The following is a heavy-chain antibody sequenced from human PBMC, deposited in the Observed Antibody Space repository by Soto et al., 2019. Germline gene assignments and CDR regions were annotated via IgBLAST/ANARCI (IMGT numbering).Heavy chain of an antibody. CDR1: GFTFTAYY. J-gene: IGHJ4*02. CDR2: MNPNTGDT. Sequence: QVQLLQSGAEVKKPGASVKVSCKASGFTFTAYYVHWVRQAPGQGLEWMGWMNPNTGDTYYAQKFKGRVSMTRDTSISTAYMELRGLTSDDTALYFCARDRPADYWGQGTLVTVSS. CDR3: ARDRPADY. V-gene: IGHV1-2*02.